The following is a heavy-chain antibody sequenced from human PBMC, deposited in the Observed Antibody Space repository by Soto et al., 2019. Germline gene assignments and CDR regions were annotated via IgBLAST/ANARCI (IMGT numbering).Heavy chain of an antibody. CDR2: ISASGDYT. D-gene: IGHD2-8*01. CDR3: ARSSGWRQVGVYNYGLDV. V-gene: IGHV3-11*06. J-gene: IGHJ6*02. Sequence: HVQLVESGGGWVKPGASLRLSCIGSGFFLSNNWMTWIRQAPGKGLEWVSYISASGDYTIYADSLKGRFTISRDNARNSLWLQINSLTAEDTAVYYCARSSGWRQVGVYNYGLDVWGQGTTVIVSS. CDR1: GFFLSNNW.